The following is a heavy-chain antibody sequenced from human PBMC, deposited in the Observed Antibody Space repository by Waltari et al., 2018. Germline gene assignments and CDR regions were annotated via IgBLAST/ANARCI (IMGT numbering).Heavy chain of an antibody. J-gene: IGHJ6*02. V-gene: IGHV3-21*01. D-gene: IGHD3-3*01. CDR3: ARDPGTIFGVAAPERDGMDV. CDR2: ISSSSSYI. Sequence: EVQLVESGGGLVKPGGSLRLSCAASGFTFRSYSMNWVRQAPGKGLEWVTSISSSSSYIYYADSVKGRFTISRDNAKNSLYLQMNSLRAEDTAVYYCARDPGTIFGVAAPERDGMDVWGQGTTVTVSS. CDR1: GFTFRSYS.